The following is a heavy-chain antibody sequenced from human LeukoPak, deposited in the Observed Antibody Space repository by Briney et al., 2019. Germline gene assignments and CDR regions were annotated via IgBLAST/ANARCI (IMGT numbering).Heavy chain of an antibody. CDR2: IRYDGSNK. J-gene: IGHJ4*02. Sequence: GGSLRLSCAASGFTFSSYGMHWVRQAPGKGLEWVAFIRYDGSNKYYADSVKGRFTISRDNSKNSLYLQMNSLRTEDTALYYCAKVSGKQQLAFYYFDYWGQGTLVTVSS. CDR1: GFTFSSYG. D-gene: IGHD6-13*01. CDR3: AKVSGKQQLAFYYFDY. V-gene: IGHV3-30*02.